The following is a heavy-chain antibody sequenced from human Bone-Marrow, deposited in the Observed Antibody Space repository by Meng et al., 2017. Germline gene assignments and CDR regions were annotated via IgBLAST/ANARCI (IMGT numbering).Heavy chain of an antibody. CDR2: ISWNSGSI. CDR1: GFTFDDYA. CDR3: AKDRITFGGVIVYDAFDI. Sequence: SLKISCAASGFTFDDYAMHWVWQAPGKGLEWVSGISWNSGSIGYADSVKGRFTISRDNAKNSLYLQMNSLRAEDTALYYCAKDRITFGGVIVYDAFDIWGQGTMVTVSS. V-gene: IGHV3-9*01. J-gene: IGHJ3*02. D-gene: IGHD3-16*02.